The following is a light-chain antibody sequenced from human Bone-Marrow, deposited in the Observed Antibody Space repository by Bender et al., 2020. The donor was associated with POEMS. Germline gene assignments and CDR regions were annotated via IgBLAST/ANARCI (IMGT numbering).Light chain of an antibody. V-gene: IGLV2-14*03. CDR2: DVS. CDR3: TSVTRCAVYV. J-gene: IGLJ1*01. Sequence: QTALTQPASVSGSPGQSITISCIGASSDIGYSDHVSWYQQRPTKAPKLIIYDVSLRPSGVSNRFSGSKSGNTASLTISGLQPEDEADYHCTSVTRCAVYVFGTGTKVTVL. CDR1: SSDIGYSDH.